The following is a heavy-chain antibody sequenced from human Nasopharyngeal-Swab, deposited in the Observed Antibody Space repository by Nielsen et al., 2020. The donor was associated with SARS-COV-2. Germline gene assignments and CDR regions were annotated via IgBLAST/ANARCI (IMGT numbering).Heavy chain of an antibody. D-gene: IGHD6-13*01. CDR2: INHSGST. Sequence: PWKGLEWIGEINHSGSTNYNPSLKSRVTISVDTSKNQFSLKLSSVTAADTAVYYCARVRPEAAAENFDYWGQGTLVTVSS. CDR3: ARVRPEAAAENFDY. V-gene: IGHV4-34*01. J-gene: IGHJ4*02.